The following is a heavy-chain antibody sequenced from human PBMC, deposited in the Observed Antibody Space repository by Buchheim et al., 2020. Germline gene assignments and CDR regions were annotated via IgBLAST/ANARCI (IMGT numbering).Heavy chain of an antibody. V-gene: IGHV3-48*01. J-gene: IGHJ4*02. CDR3: ARDWGRWALPYFDY. D-gene: IGHD3-16*01. Sequence: EVQLVESGGGLVQPGGSLRLSCAASGFTFSSYSMNWVRQAPGKGLEWVSYISSSSTIYYADSVKGRFTISRDNAKNSLYLQMNSLRAEDTAVYYCARDWGRWALPYFDYWGQGTL. CDR2: ISSSSTI. CDR1: GFTFSSYS.